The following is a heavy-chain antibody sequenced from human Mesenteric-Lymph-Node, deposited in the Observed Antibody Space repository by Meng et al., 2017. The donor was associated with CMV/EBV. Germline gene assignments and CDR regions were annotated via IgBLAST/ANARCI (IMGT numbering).Heavy chain of an antibody. CDR2: IIPILGIA. Sequence: SVKVSCKASGGTFSSYTISWVRQAPGQGLEWMGRIIPILGIANYAQKFQGRVTITADKSTSTAYMELSSLRSEDTAVYYCARNGQYSDFWSGYSDYYYGMDVWGQGTTVTVSS. D-gene: IGHD3-3*01. CDR1: GGTFSSYT. CDR3: ARNGQYSDFWSGYSDYYYGMDV. V-gene: IGHV1-69*02. J-gene: IGHJ6*02.